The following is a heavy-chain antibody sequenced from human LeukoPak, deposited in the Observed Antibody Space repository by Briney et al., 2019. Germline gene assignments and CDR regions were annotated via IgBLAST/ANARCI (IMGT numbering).Heavy chain of an antibody. CDR3: ARRHSSGYDFLSPGGSYFDY. Sequence: GGSLRLSCAASGFTVSSNYMSWGRPAPGEGLEWVSVIYSGGSTYYADSVKGRFTISRDNSTNTLYLQMNSLRAEDTAVYYCARRHSSGYDFLSPGGSYFDYGGQGTLVTVSS. CDR1: GFTVSSNY. D-gene: IGHD5-12*01. J-gene: IGHJ4*02. CDR2: IYSGGST. V-gene: IGHV3-66*04.